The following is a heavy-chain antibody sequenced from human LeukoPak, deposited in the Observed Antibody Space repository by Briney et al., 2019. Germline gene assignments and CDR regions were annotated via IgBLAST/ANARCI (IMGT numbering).Heavy chain of an antibody. V-gene: IGHV3-30*02. CDR1: GFAFSRHG. Sequence: GGSLRLSCAASGFAFSRHGIHWVRQAPGKGLEWVAFIPYDGSNKFYADSVKGRFTISRDNSKNTLYLQMNSLRAEDTAVYYCAKGGYCSGGSCYVDWYFDYWGQGTLVTVSS. CDR3: AKGGYCSGGSCYVDWYFDY. J-gene: IGHJ4*02. CDR2: IPYDGSNK. D-gene: IGHD2-15*01.